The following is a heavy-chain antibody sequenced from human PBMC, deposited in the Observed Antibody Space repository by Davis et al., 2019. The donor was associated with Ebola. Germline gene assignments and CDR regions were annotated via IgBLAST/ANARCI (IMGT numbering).Heavy chain of an antibody. CDR3: ARDRYNWFDP. D-gene: IGHD1-14*01. V-gene: IGHV1-18*01. J-gene: IGHJ5*02. Sequence: ASVKVSCQASGGTFSSYAISWVRQAPGQGLEWMGWISAYNGNTNYAQKLQGRVTMTTDTSTSTAYMELRSLRSDDTAVYYCARDRYNWFDPWGQGTLVTVSS. CDR1: GGTFSSYA. CDR2: ISAYNGNT.